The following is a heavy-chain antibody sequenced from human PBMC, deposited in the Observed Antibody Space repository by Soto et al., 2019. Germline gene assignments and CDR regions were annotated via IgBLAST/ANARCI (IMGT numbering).Heavy chain of an antibody. CDR2: ISSNGGST. Sequence: PGGSLRLSCAASGFTFSSYAMHWVRQAPGKGLEYVSAISSNGGSTYYANSVKGRFTISRDNSKNTLYLQMGSLRAEDMAVYYCARDSTYYDFWSGYSRFYYYYMDVWGKGTTVTVSS. D-gene: IGHD3-3*01. CDR3: ARDSTYYDFWSGYSRFYYYYMDV. CDR1: GFTFSSYA. J-gene: IGHJ6*03. V-gene: IGHV3-64*01.